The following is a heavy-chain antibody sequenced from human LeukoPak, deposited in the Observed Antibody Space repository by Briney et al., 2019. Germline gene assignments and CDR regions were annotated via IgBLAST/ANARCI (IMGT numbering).Heavy chain of an antibody. CDR1: GGSISSSSYY. CDR2: IYYSGST. Sequence: SETLSLTCTISGGSISSSSYYWGWLRQPPGKGLEWIGSIYYSGSTYYNPSLKSRVTISVDTSKNQFSLKLSSVTAADTAVYYCATPSLYGDYVEDFDYWGQGTLVTVSS. J-gene: IGHJ4*02. D-gene: IGHD4-17*01. CDR3: ATPSLYGDYVEDFDY. V-gene: IGHV4-39*01.